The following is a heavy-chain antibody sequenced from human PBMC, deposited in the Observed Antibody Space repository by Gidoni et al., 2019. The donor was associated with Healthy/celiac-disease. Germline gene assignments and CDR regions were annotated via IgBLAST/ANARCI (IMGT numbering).Heavy chain of an antibody. CDR2: FDPEDGET. CDR1: GYTLTELS. Sequence: QVQLVQSGAEVKKPGAYVKVSCKVSGYTLTELSMHWVRQAPGKGLEWMGGFDPEDGETIYAQKFQGRVTMTEDTSTDTAYMELSSLRSEDTAVYYCATRGFYDFWSGYPYYYGMDVWGQGTTVTVSS. CDR3: ATRGFYDFWSGYPYYYGMDV. J-gene: IGHJ6*02. D-gene: IGHD3-3*01. V-gene: IGHV1-24*01.